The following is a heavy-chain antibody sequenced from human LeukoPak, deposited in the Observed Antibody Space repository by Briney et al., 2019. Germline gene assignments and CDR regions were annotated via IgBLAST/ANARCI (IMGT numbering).Heavy chain of an antibody. Sequence: GASVKVSCKASGYTFTGYYIHWVRQAPGQGREWMGWINPNSGGRNYAQKFQGRVTMTRDTSTTYMELSRLTSDDTAVYYCARAYRGYEAFDYWAREPWSPSPQ. CDR1: GYTFTGYY. V-gene: IGHV1-2*02. CDR2: INPNSGGR. D-gene: IGHD5-12*01. CDR3: ARAYRGYEAFDY. J-gene: IGHJ4*02.